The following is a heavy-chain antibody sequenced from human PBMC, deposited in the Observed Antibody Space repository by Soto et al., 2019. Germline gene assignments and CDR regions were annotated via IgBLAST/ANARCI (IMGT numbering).Heavy chain of an antibody. J-gene: IGHJ4*02. D-gene: IGHD2-15*01. CDR2: IYYSGRT. CDR3: ASYCSGGSCYLKLFDY. Sequence: QLQLQESGPGLVKPSETLSLTCTVSGGSISSSSYYWGWIRQPPGKGLEWIGSIYYSGRTYYKPSLQSRVTISVDTSKNQFSLKLSSVTAADTAVYYCASYCSGGSCYLKLFDYWGQGTLVTVSS. CDR1: GGSISSSSYY. V-gene: IGHV4-39*01.